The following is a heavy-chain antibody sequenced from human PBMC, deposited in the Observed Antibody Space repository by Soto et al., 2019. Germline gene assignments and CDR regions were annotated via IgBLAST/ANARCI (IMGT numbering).Heavy chain of an antibody. J-gene: IGHJ4*02. CDR3: ARSLLGDYYDSDGLDN. CDR1: GGPYSKYS. CDR2: IIPIFDIA. Sequence: QVQLVQSGTEVKKPGSSVTVSCKASGGPYSKYSISWVRQAPGQGLEWMGRIIPIFDIANYAQKFQGRVKIAADKSTSTVYMDLSSLRSEDTAVSYCARSLLGDYYDSDGLDNWGQGTLVTVSS. D-gene: IGHD3-22*01. V-gene: IGHV1-69*02.